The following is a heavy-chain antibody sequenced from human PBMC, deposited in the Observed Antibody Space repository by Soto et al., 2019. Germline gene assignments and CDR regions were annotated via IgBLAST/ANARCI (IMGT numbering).Heavy chain of an antibody. Sequence: PGGSLRLSCAASGFTFSSYSMNWVRQAPGKGLEWVSSISSSSSYIYYADSVKGRFTISRDNAKNSLYLQMNSLRAEDTAVYYCARVYGDYYYYYGMDVWGQGTTVTVSS. J-gene: IGHJ6*02. CDR1: GFTFSSYS. D-gene: IGHD4-17*01. V-gene: IGHV3-21*01. CDR2: ISSSSSYI. CDR3: ARVYGDYYYYYGMDV.